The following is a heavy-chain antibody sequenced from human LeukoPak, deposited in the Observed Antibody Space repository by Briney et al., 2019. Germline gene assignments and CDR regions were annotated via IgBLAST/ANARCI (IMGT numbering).Heavy chain of an antibody. CDR3: ARLSQTPDYYSNGGYFYLGY. Sequence: ASVKVSCKASRYTFTSYDINWVREAAGQGLEWVGWMNPNTGHTGFAQKFQGRLTMTRDTSISTAYMELSSLRSEDTAVYYCARLSQTPDYYSNGGYFYLGYWGQGTPVTVSS. D-gene: IGHD3-22*01. CDR1: RYTFTSYD. J-gene: IGHJ4*02. V-gene: IGHV1-8*01. CDR2: MNPNTGHT.